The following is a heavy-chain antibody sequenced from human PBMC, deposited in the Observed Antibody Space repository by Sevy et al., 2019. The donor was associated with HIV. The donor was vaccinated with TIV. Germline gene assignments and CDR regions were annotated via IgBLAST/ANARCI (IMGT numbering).Heavy chain of an antibody. V-gene: IGHV3-73*01. CDR3: TRGGVRDSSSWYDYFDY. Sequence: GGSLRLSCAASGFTFSGSAMHWVRQASGKGLEWVGRIRSNPNNYATAYAASVKGRFTISRHDSKNTAYLQMNSLKTEDTAIYYCTRGGVRDSSSWYDYFDYWGQGPLVTASS. CDR1: GFTFSGSA. J-gene: IGHJ4*02. D-gene: IGHD6-13*01. CDR2: IRSNPNNYAT.